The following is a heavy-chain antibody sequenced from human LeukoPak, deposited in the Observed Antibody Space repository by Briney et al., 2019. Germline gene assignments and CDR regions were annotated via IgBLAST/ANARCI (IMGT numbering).Heavy chain of an antibody. D-gene: IGHD2-2*01. Sequence: GGSLRLSCATSGFTFSIYWMRWVRQAPGKGLEWVANIKQDGSEKYYVDSVKGRFTISRDNAKNSLYLQMNSLRAEDTAVYYCARDRCSSTSCFLDYWGLGTLVTVSS. CDR1: GFTFSIYW. V-gene: IGHV3-7*04. CDR3: ARDRCSSTSCFLDY. J-gene: IGHJ4*02. CDR2: IKQDGSEK.